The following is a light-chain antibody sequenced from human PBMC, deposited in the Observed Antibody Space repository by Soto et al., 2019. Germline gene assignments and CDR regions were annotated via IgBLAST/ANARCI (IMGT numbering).Light chain of an antibody. CDR2: RNN. Sequence: QSVLTQPPSASGTPGQRVTISCSGSSSNIGSNFVYWYQQFPGTAPKLLIYRNNQRPSGVPDRFSGSKSGTSASLAISGLPSEDEAGYYCAAWDDSLNGPVFGGGTKLTVL. CDR3: AAWDDSLNGPV. V-gene: IGLV1-47*01. J-gene: IGLJ2*01. CDR1: SSNIGSNF.